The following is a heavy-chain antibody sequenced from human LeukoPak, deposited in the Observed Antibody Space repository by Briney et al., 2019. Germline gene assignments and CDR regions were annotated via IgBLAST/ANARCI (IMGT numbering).Heavy chain of an antibody. V-gene: IGHV3-66*01. CDR3: ARENYYDSSGYSKGAFDI. J-gene: IGHJ3*02. CDR1: GFTVSSNY. Sequence: GGSLRLSCAASGFTVSSNYMSWVRQAPGKGLEWVSVIYSGGSTYYADSVEGRFTISRDNSKNTPYLQMNSLRAEDTAVYYCARENYYDSSGYSKGAFDIWGQGTMVTVSS. D-gene: IGHD3-22*01. CDR2: IYSGGST.